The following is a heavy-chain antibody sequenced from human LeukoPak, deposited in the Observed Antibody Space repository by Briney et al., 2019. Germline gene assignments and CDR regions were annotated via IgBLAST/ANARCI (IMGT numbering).Heavy chain of an antibody. CDR2: IYASEST. D-gene: IGHD3-22*01. J-gene: IGHJ1*01. V-gene: IGHV4-4*07. CDR3: ASPRGDDSGGYYTWYFHH. Sequence: SETLSLTCTVSGGSISSYYWSWIRQPAGKGLEWIGRIYASESTNYNPSLKSRITMSVDTSKNQFSLKLSSVTAADTAVYYCASPRGDDSGGYYTWYFHHWGQGILVTVSS. CDR1: GGSISSYY.